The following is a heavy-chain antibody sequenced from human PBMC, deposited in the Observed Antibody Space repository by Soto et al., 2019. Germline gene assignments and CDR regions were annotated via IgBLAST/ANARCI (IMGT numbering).Heavy chain of an antibody. Sequence: QVQLVQSGAEVRKPGSSVTVSCKASGGTFSTYGITWVRQAPGQGLEWMGNIIPLIGTANYAQRFRGRVTITTDESTTTAYMELTSLRSEDTAVYYCARGVMTTVPASFYYGLDVWGKGTTVTVAS. J-gene: IGHJ6*04. CDR1: GGTFSTYG. CDR3: ARGVMTTVPASFYYGLDV. V-gene: IGHV1-69*18. CDR2: IIPLIGTA. D-gene: IGHD4-4*01.